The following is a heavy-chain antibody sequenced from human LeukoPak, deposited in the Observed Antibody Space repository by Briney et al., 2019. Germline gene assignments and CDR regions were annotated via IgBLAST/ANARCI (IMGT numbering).Heavy chain of an antibody. Sequence: ASVKVSCKASGYIFTSYGISWVRQAPGQGLEWMGWISAYNGSTNYAQKLQGRVIMTTDTSTSTAYMELRSLRSDDTAVYYCARDPPPSVWFGELTLDYWGQGTLVTVSS. D-gene: IGHD3-10*01. J-gene: IGHJ4*02. V-gene: IGHV1-18*01. CDR3: ARDPPPSVWFGELTLDY. CDR2: ISAYNGST. CDR1: GYIFTSYG.